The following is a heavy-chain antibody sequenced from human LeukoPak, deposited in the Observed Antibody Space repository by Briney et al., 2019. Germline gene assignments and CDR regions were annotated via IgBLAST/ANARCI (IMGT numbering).Heavy chain of an antibody. CDR3: ARVSSSWPYYYYGMDV. CDR1: GGSISSGGYS. CDR2: IYHSGST. Sequence: SETLSLTCAVSGGSISSGGYSWSWIRQPPGKGLGWIGYIYHSGSTYYNPSLKSRVTISVDRSKNQFSLKLSSVTAADTAVYYCARVSSSWPYYYYGMDVWGQGTTVTVSS. D-gene: IGHD6-13*01. J-gene: IGHJ6*02. V-gene: IGHV4-30-2*01.